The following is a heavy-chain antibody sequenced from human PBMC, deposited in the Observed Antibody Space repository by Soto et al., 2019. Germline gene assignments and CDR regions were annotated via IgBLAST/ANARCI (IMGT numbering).Heavy chain of an antibody. V-gene: IGHV5-51*01. CDR1: GYTYSSYW. CDR2: IYPDDSET. Sequence: GESLKISVTGSGYTYSSYWIAWVRHMPGKGLEWMEIIYPDDSETRYSPSFEGQVSISADKSISTAYLQWSSRKASDTAIDYCARQGRTGGRYFYGMSGCGQGTTVTVSS. CDR3: ARQGRTGGRYFYGMSG. D-gene: IGHD3-16*01. J-gene: IGHJ6*02.